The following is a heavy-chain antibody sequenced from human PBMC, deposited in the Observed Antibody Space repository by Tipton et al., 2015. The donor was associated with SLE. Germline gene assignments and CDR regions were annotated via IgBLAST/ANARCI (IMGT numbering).Heavy chain of an antibody. J-gene: IGHJ4*02. V-gene: IGHV3-21*01. CDR3: ARGNYGDYANDY. D-gene: IGHD4-17*01. CDR1: GFTFSSYS. CDR2: ISSSSSYI. Sequence: SLRLSCAASGFTFSSYSMNWVRQAPGKGLGWVSSISSSSSYIYYADSVKGRFTISRDNAKNSLYLQMNSLRAEDTAVYYCARGNYGDYANDYWGQGTLVTVSS.